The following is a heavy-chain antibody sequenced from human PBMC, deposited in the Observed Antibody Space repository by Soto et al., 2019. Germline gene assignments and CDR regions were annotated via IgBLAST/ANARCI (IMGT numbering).Heavy chain of an antibody. CDR2: MSQGGTT. CDR1: GVSIANFF. D-gene: IGHD6-19*01. J-gene: IGHJ5*02. Sequence: QVQLQESGPGLVKPSETLSLTCTVSGVSIANFFWSWIRQPPGKGLEWIGYMSQGGTTTYNPSLKGRATISVDTPKNQLSLKLTSVTAADTAMYYCARDRGGITVAANPLGEWFDPWGPGTLVTVSS. V-gene: IGHV4-59*08. CDR3: ARDRGGITVAANPLGEWFDP.